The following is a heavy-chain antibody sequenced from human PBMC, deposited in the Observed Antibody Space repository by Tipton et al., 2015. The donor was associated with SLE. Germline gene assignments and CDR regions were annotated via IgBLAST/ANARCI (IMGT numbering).Heavy chain of an antibody. CDR1: GDSFTNDAHY. D-gene: IGHD3-10*01. Sequence: TLSLTCTVSGDSFTNDAHYWGWIRQTAGKGLEWLGRIHNTGSTYYNPSLKSRVTISVDTSKNQFSLKLSSVTAADTAVYYCARAFRETRTYYYYYMDVWGKGTTVTVSS. CDR2: IHNTGST. CDR3: ARAFRETRTYYYYYMDV. J-gene: IGHJ6*03. V-gene: IGHV4-61*02.